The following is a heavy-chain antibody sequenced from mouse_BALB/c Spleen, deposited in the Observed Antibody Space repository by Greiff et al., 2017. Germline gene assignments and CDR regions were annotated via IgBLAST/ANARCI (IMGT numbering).Heavy chain of an antibody. CDR1: GYSITSDYA. J-gene: IGHJ2*01. Sequence: EVKLMESGPGLVKPSQSLSLTCTVTGYSITSDYAWNWIRQFPGNTLEWMGYISYSGSTSYNPSLKSRISITRDTSKNQFFLQLNSVTTEDTATYYCATTLYYGNYVGGYYFDYWGQGTTLTVSS. V-gene: IGHV3-2*02. CDR2: ISYSGST. D-gene: IGHD2-1*01. CDR3: ATTLYYGNYVGGYYFDY.